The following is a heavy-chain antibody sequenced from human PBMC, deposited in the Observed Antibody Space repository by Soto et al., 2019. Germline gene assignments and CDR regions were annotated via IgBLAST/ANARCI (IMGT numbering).Heavy chain of an antibody. CDR1: GGSISSSNW. J-gene: IGHJ4*02. D-gene: IGHD3-22*01. CDR3: ASTYYADSSGYYSLGD. CDR2: IHHSGST. V-gene: IGHV4-4*02. Sequence: QVQLQESGPGLVKPSGTLSLTCAVSGGSISSSNWWRWVRQSPWKGLEWIGEIHHSGSTNYNPSLKSRVTISVDKSKIQFSLKLSSVTAAVTAVYYCASTYYADSSGYYSLGDWGQGTPVTVSS.